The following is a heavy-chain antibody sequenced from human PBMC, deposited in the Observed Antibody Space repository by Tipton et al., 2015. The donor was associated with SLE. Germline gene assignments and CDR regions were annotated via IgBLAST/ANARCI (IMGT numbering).Heavy chain of an antibody. D-gene: IGHD6-13*01. J-gene: IGHJ3*02. CDR2: IYYSGST. CDR3: AREYSSSSGAFDI. V-gene: IGHV4-39*07. Sequence: TLSLTCTVSGGSTSSSSYYWGWIRQPPGKGLEWIGSIYYSGSTYYNPSLKSRVTISVDTSKNQFSLKLSSVTAADTAVYYCAREYSSSSGAFDIWGQGTMVTVSS. CDR1: GGSTSSSSYY.